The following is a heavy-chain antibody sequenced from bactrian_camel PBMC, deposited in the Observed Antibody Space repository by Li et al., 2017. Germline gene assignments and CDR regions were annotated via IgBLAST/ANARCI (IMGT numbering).Heavy chain of an antibody. CDR1: GFDFSDNG. CDR2: ITKDGRLI. V-gene: IGHV3S40*01. CDR3: AADAALGGTWYLVPDFEY. J-gene: IGHJ4*01. Sequence: VQLVESGGGSVQPGGSLRLSCVVFGFDFSDNGMSWVRQAPGKEFERVSHITKDGRLISYADSVKGRFIISRDNAKNTLYLQMNSLKPEDSAMYYCAADAALGGTWYLVPDFEYRGRGTQVTVS. D-gene: IGHD6*01.